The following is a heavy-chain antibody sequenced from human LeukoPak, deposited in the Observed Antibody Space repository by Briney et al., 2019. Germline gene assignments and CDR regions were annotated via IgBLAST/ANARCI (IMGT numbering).Heavy chain of an antibody. CDR2: IYYSGSE. CDR3: ARHGPYLGRLGWFDP. Sequence: SETLSLTCTVSGGSISSYYWSWLRQPPGKGLEWIGYIYYSGSENYNPSLKSRVTISVDMSKNQFSLILSSVTAADTAVYYCARHGPYLGRLGWFDPWGQGTLVTVSS. J-gene: IGHJ5*02. CDR1: GGSISSYY. D-gene: IGHD1-26*01. V-gene: IGHV4-59*08.